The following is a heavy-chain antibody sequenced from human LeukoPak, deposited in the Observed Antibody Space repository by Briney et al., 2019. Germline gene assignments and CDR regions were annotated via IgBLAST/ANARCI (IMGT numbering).Heavy chain of an antibody. V-gene: IGHV3-7*03. CDR3: AKDSGWFRFDY. Sequence: PGGSLRLSCAASGFTFSTSWMTWVRQAPGKGLEWVANITQDGSDKYYMDSVKGRFTISRDNAKNSLYLQMNSLRAEDTAVYYCAKDSGWFRFDYWGQGTLVTVSS. CDR2: ITQDGSDK. J-gene: IGHJ4*02. CDR1: GFTFSTSW. D-gene: IGHD6-13*01.